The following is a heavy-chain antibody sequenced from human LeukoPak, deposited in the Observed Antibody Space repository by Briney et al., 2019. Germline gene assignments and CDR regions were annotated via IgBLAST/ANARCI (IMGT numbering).Heavy chain of an antibody. Sequence: ASVTVSCKASGYTFTGYYMHWVRQAPGQGLEWMRWINPNSGGTNYAQKFQGRVTMTRDTSISTAYMELSRLRSDDTAVYYCARDREITFGFIYYYYGMDVWGQGTTVTVSS. CDR3: ARDREITFGFIYYYYGMDV. V-gene: IGHV1-2*02. CDR1: GYTFTGYY. D-gene: IGHD3-16*01. J-gene: IGHJ6*02. CDR2: INPNSGGT.